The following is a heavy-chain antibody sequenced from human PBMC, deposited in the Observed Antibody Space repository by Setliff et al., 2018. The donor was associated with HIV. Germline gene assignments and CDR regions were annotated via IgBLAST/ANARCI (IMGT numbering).Heavy chain of an antibody. J-gene: IGHJ6*03. D-gene: IGHD3-22*01. CDR3: ARGFSGHYSFTGYMDV. CDR1: GGSFSGYY. Sequence: SETLSLTCAVYGGSFSGYYWSWIRQPPGKGLEWIGEVTHSGRTNYNPSLESRVTTSVDTSKKQFSLRLTSVTAAYTAVYYCARGFSGHYSFTGYMDVWGKGTTVTVSS. CDR2: VTHSGRT. V-gene: IGHV4-34*01.